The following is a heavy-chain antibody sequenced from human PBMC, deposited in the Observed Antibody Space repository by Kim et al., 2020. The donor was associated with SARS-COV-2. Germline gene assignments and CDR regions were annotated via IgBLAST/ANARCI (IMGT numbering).Heavy chain of an antibody. V-gene: IGHV4-4*07. CDR3: ARREGGSNYFDC. J-gene: IGHJ4*02. D-gene: IGHD1-26*01. CDR2: IYTSERT. Sequence: SETLSLTCTVSGGSISSYYWSWIRQPAGKGLEWIGRIYTSERTDYNPSLKSRVTMSVDTSKNQFSLKLSSVTAADAAVYYCARREGGSNYFDCWGQGTLVTVSS. CDR1: GGSISSYY.